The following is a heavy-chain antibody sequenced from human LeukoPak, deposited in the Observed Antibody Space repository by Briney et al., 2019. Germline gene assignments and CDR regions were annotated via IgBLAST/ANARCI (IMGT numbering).Heavy chain of an antibody. CDR1: GFTFSSYT. J-gene: IGHJ4*02. Sequence: GGSLRLSCAASGFTFSSYTMTWVRQAPGQGLEWISSISGSRGYTYYADSLKGRFTISRDNAKNSLSLQMNSLRVEDTAIYFCAKDVLTVARRGFGSWGPGTLVTVSS. V-gene: IGHV3-21*01. CDR2: ISGSRGYT. CDR3: AKDVLTVARRGFGS. D-gene: IGHD6-6*01.